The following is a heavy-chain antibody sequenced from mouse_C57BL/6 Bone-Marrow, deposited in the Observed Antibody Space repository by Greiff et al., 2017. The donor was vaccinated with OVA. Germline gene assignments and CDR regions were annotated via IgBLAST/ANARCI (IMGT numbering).Heavy chain of an antibody. CDR3: ARANWEGFAY. V-gene: IGHV1-53*01. CDR1: GYTFTSYW. J-gene: IGHJ3*01. Sequence: QVQLKQPGTELVKPGASVKLSCKASGYTFTSYWMHWVKQRPGQGLEWIGNINPSNGGTNYNEKFKSKATLTVDKSSITAYMQLSSLTSEDSAVSYGARANWEGFAYWGQGTLVTVSA. CDR2: INPSNGGT. D-gene: IGHD4-1*01.